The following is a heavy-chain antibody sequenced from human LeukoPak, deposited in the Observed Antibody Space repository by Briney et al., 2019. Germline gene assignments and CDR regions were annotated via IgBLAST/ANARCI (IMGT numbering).Heavy chain of an antibody. CDR1: GYTFTGYY. V-gene: IGHV1-2*02. J-gene: IGHJ4*02. Sequence: ASVKVSCKASGYTFTGYYMHWVRQAPGQGLEWMGWINPNSGGTNYAQKFQGRVTMTRDTSISTAYMELSRLRSDDTAVYYCARDRAYYDSSSRFDYWGQGTLVTVSS. D-gene: IGHD3-22*01. CDR3: ARDRAYYDSSSRFDY. CDR2: INPNSGGT.